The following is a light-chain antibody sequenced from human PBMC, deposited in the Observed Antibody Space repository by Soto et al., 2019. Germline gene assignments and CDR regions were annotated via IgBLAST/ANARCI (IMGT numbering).Light chain of an antibody. CDR2: HAS. V-gene: IGKV1-5*01. J-gene: IGKJ2*01. Sequence: DIQMTQSPSTLSASVGDRVTITCRASQSISNWLAWYQQKPGKAPNLLIYHASSLESGVPLRFSGSGSGTEFTLTISSLQPDDFATYYCQQYSSYSPYTFGQGTKLEIK. CDR3: QQYSSYSPYT. CDR1: QSISNW.